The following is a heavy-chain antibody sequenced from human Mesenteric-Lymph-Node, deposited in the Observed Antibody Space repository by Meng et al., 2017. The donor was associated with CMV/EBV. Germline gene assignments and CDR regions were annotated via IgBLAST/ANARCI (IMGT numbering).Heavy chain of an antibody. CDR1: GFTVSSNY. V-gene: IGHV3-66*03. D-gene: IGHD5-12*01. CDR2: IYSCGST. J-gene: IGHJ4*02. Sequence: GESLKISCAASGFTVSSNYMSWVRQAPGKGLEWVSVIYSCGSTYYADSVKGRFTISRDNSKNTLYLQMNSLRAEDTAVYYCAKDVPSIGPVDHWGQGTLVTVSS. CDR3: AKDVPSIGPVDH.